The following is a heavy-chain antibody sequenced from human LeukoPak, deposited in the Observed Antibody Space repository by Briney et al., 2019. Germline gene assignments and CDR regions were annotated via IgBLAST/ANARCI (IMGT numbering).Heavy chain of an antibody. Sequence: SETLSLTCTVSGDSISSITSSSYFWAWIPQPPGKGLEWIGNVYYTGRTYSNPSLRSRVTVSVDTSKNQFSLRLSSVTAADTAVYYCARHLLGRGADYYFFYMDVWGKGTTVTVSS. J-gene: IGHJ6*03. D-gene: IGHD1-26*01. CDR1: GDSISSITSSSYF. CDR3: ARHLLGRGADYYFFYMDV. CDR2: VYYTGRT. V-gene: IGHV4-39*01.